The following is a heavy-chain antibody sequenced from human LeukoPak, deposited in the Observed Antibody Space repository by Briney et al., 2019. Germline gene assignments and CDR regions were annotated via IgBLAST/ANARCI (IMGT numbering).Heavy chain of an antibody. CDR2: ISSSTYI. CDR3: ARDPPPCAYGMDV. CDR1: GFTFSSYS. V-gene: IGHV3-21*01. Sequence: GGSLRLSCAASGFTFSSYSMNWVRQARGKGLEGVSSISSSTYIYYADSVKGRFTISRDNAKNSLYLQMDSLRADDTAVYYCARDPPPCAYGMDVWGQGTTVTVSS. J-gene: IGHJ6*02.